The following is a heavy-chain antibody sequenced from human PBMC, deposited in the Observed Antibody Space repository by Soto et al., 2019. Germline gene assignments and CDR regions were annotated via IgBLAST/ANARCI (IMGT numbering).Heavy chain of an antibody. CDR3: ARDRSVLLMGRNYYYYGMDV. Sequence: SVKVSCKASGGTFSSYAISWVRQAPGQGLEWMGGIIPIFGTANYAQKLQGRVTITADESTSTAYMELSSLRSEDTAVYYCARDRSVLLMGRNYYYYGMDVWGQGTTVTVSS. J-gene: IGHJ6*02. V-gene: IGHV1-69*13. D-gene: IGHD3-3*01. CDR2: IIPIFGTA. CDR1: GGTFSSYA.